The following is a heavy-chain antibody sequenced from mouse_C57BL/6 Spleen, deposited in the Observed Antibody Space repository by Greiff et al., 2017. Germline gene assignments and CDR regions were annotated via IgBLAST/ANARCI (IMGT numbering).Heavy chain of an antibody. Sequence: EVKLMESGGGLVKPGGSLKLSCAASGFTFSDYGMHWVRQAPEKGLEWVAYISSGSSTIYYADTVKGRFTISRANAKNTLFLQMTSLRSEDTAMYYCARMGNWDGAYWGQGTLVTVSA. J-gene: IGHJ3*01. V-gene: IGHV5-17*01. CDR2: ISSGSSTI. CDR1: GFTFSDYG. D-gene: IGHD4-1*01. CDR3: ARMGNWDGAY.